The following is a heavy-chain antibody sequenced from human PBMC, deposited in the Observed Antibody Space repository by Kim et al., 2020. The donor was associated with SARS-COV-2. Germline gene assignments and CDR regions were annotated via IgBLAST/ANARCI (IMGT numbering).Heavy chain of an antibody. CDR2: IVVGSGNT. V-gene: IGHV1-58*01. Sequence: SVKVSCKASGFTFTSSAVQWVRQARGQRLEWIGWIVVGSGNTNYAQKFQERVTITRDMSTRIAYMELSSLRSEDTAVYYCAARGNNSGWYGVDYWGQGTPVTVSS. J-gene: IGHJ4*02. CDR1: GFTFTSSA. D-gene: IGHD6-19*01. CDR3: AARGNNSGWYGVDY.